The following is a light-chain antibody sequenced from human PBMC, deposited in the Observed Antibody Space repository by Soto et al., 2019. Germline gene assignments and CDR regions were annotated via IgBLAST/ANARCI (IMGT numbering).Light chain of an antibody. CDR1: SSDIGGYKY. V-gene: IGLV2-14*01. Sequence: QSALTQPASVSGSPGQSITISCTGTSSDIGGYKYVSWYQQHPGKAPKLMIFEVSNRPSGVSNRFSGSKSGNTASLTISGLQAEDEADYYCSSCTGSSTYVFGTGTKLTV. J-gene: IGLJ1*01. CDR2: EVS. CDR3: SSCTGSSTYV.